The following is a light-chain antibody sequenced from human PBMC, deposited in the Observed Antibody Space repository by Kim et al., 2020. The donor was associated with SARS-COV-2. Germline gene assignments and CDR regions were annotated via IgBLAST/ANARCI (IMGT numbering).Light chain of an antibody. J-gene: IGLJ2*01. V-gene: IGLV1-40*01. Sequence: YDVHWYQQVPGTAPRLVIYVNNNRPLDVPDRFSGSKSGTSASLTITGLQAEDEADYYCQSFDTSLSGWIFGGGTQLTVL. CDR1: YD. CDR2: VNN. CDR3: QSFDTSLSGWI.